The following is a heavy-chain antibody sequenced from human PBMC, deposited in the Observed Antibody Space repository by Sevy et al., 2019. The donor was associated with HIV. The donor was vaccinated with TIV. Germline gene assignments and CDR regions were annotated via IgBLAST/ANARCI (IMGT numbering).Heavy chain of an antibody. CDR2: IKEDGSQK. V-gene: IGHV3-7*01. J-gene: IGHJ4*02. D-gene: IGHD3-9*01. CDR3: AIDSDVLSGSPSHYFDY. Sequence: GGSLRLSCAASGFSFSKYWMSWVRQAPGKGLEWVANIKEDGSQKNYLESVKGRFTISRDNAKNLLYLQMNNLRADDTAVYYCAIDSDVLSGSPSHYFDYWGQGTLVTVSS. CDR1: GFSFSKYW.